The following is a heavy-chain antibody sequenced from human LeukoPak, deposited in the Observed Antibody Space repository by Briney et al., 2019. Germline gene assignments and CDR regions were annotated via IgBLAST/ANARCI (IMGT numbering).Heavy chain of an antibody. Sequence: SETLSLTCAVSGDSISGHYCSWIRQPPGKELEWIGHIYYSGSTNYNPSLKSRVTISVDTSKNEFSLKVTSVTTADTAMYYCATGRLNYGYLDYWGQGTLVTVSS. D-gene: IGHD3-10*01. CDR3: ATGRLNYGYLDY. CDR2: IYYSGST. CDR1: GDSISGHY. V-gene: IGHV4-59*11. J-gene: IGHJ4*02.